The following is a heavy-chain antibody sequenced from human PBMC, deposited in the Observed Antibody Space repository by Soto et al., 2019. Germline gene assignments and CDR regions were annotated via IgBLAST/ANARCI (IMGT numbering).Heavy chain of an antibody. CDR1: GGSISSYY. Sequence: QVQLQESGPGLVKPSETLSLTCTVSGGSISSYYWSWIRQPPGKGLEWIGCMYYSGSTNYNPSLRSRVTISVDTSKNLFSLKLSSVTAADTAVYYCARGSYDILTGYYPGPSDYWGQGTLVTVSS. CDR3: ARGSYDILTGYYPGPSDY. D-gene: IGHD3-9*01. J-gene: IGHJ4*02. CDR2: MYYSGST. V-gene: IGHV4-59*01.